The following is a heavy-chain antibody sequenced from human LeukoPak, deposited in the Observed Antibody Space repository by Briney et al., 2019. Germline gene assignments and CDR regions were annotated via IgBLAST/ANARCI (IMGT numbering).Heavy chain of an antibody. CDR2: FDPEDGET. CDR1: GYTLTELS. D-gene: IGHD1-26*01. V-gene: IGHV1-24*01. J-gene: IGHJ6*02. CDR3: ATWGGGATTPVDGMDV. Sequence: ASVKVSCKVSGYTLTELSMHWVRQAPGEGLEWMGGFDPEDGETIYAQKFQGRVTMTEDTSTDTAYMELSSLRSEDTAVYYCATWGGGATTPVDGMDVWGQGTTVTVSS.